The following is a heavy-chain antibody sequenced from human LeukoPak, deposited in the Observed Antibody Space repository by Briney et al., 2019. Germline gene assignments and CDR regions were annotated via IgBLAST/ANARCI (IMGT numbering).Heavy chain of an antibody. J-gene: IGHJ4*02. V-gene: IGHV4-38-2*02. Sequence: SETLSLTCTVSGYSISNNYHWAWIRQPPGKGLEWIATVFHSGSAFYNPSLKSRATISLDTSKNQFSLKLSSVTAADTAVYYCARGVTDTNWGQGTLVTVSS. D-gene: IGHD4-23*01. CDR3: ARGVTDTN. CDR2: VFHSGSA. CDR1: GYSISNNYH.